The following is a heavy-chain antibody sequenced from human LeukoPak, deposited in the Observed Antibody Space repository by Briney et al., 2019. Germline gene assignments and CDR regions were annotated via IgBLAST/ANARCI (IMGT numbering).Heavy chain of an antibody. J-gene: IGHJ4*02. CDR1: GFRFSDYY. D-gene: IGHD3-10*01. Sequence: PGGSLRLSCAASGFRFSDYYMTWIRQAPGKGLEWVSGISWNSGSIGYADSVKGRFTISRDNAKNSLYLQMNSLRAEDTALYYCAKEYYYGSGRTSPFDYWGQGTLVTVSS. V-gene: IGHV3-9*01. CDR2: ISWNSGSI. CDR3: AKEYYYGSGRTSPFDY.